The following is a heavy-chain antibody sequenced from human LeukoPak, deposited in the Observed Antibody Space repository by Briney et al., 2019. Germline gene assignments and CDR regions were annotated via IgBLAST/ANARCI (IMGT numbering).Heavy chain of an antibody. J-gene: IGHJ5*02. CDR1: GFTFSSYW. V-gene: IGHV3-7*03. D-gene: IGHD4-17*01. CDR2: IKQDGSEK. Sequence: GGSLRLSCAASGFTFSSYWMSWVRQAPGKGLEWVANIKQDGSEKYYVDSVKGRFTISRDNAKNSLYLQMNSLRAEDTALYHCARELYGDYVDNWFDPWGQGTLVTVSS. CDR3: ARELYGDYVDNWFDP.